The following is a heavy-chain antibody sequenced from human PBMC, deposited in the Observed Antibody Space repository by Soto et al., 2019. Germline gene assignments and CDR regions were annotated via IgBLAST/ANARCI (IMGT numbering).Heavy chain of an antibody. CDR2: INPSSGVA. J-gene: IGHJ4*02. Sequence: QVQLEQSGAEVKEPGASVTISCKASRYTFTSFHIHWVRQAPGQGLERLGVINPSSGVASYQQNFQGRVTMTRDTATSTVYMVLRSLRSDDTAVYYCARIARPGLTYFDFWGQGTPVTVSS. V-gene: IGHV1-46*01. CDR1: RYTFTSFH. CDR3: ARIARPGLTYFDF. D-gene: IGHD3-9*01.